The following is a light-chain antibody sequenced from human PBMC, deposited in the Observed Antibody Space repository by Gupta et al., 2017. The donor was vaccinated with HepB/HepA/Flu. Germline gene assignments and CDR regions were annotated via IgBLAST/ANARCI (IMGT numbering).Light chain of an antibody. CDR3: QVWHTTSDHYV. V-gene: IGLV3-21*03. CDR2: DDG. J-gene: IGLJ1*01. CDR1: NIGNYV. Sequence: SYVLTQPPSVSVAPGKTARINCGGDNIGNYVVHWYLQRPGQAPVLVVFDDGDRPSGIPERFSGSNSGNTATLTISRVEAGDEADYYCQVWHTTSDHYVSGPGTQVTVL.